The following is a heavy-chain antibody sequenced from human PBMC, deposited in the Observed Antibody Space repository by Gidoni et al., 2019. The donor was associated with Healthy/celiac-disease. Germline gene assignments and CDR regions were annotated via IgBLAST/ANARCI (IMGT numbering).Heavy chain of an antibody. CDR3: ARAAVRYEPLDS. V-gene: IGHV3-7*01. Sequence: EGQLGESGEALVHSSGSLTLSCAVPGFPFSSYWMNWVRQAPRKGLGWLANITHDGSDKYYVESVQGRFTISKDNDKNSLYLQMNRLRAEDMVVSSCARAAVRYEPLDSWGQGTLVTVSS. CDR1: GFPFSSYW. CDR2: ITHDGSDK. D-gene: IGHD5-12*01. J-gene: IGHJ4*02.